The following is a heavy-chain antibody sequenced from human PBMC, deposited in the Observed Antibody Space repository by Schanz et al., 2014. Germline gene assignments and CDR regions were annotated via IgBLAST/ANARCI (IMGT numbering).Heavy chain of an antibody. D-gene: IGHD4-4*01. CDR3: ASYDNSGPYYLNH. J-gene: IGHJ5*02. CDR2: VRTKDNHYAT. CDR1: GFTFSASA. Sequence: EVHLVDSGGTLVQPGGSLRLSCVGSGFTFSASAIHWVRQASGKGLEWVGRVRTKDNHYATSYGASVSGRFTISRDDSKNTAYLQMNSLRTGDTDMYYCASYDNSGPYYLNHWGRGTLVTVSS. V-gene: IGHV3-73*01.